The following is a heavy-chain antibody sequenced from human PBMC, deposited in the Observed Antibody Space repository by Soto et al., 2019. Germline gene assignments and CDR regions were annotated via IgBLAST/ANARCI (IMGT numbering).Heavy chain of an antibody. J-gene: IGHJ4*02. CDR1: GFTFSNAW. Sequence: EVQLVESGGGLVKPGGSLRLSCAASGFTFSNAWMSWVRQAPGKGLEWVGRIKSKTDGGTTDYAAPVKGRFTISRDDSKNTLYLQMNSLKTEDTAVYYCTTGHYYDSSPPRDWGQGTLVTVSS. CDR3: TTGHYYDSSPPRD. CDR2: IKSKTDGGTT. V-gene: IGHV3-15*01. D-gene: IGHD3-22*01.